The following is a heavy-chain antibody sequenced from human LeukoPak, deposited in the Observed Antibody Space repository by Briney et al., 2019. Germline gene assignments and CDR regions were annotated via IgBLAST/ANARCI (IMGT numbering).Heavy chain of an antibody. CDR2: ISGSGGST. D-gene: IGHD6-6*01. V-gene: IGHV3-23*01. Sequence: PGGSLRLSCAASGFTFSSYAMSWVRQAPGKGLEWVSAISGSGGSTYYADSVKGRFTISRDNSKNTLYLQMNSLRAEDTAVYYCAKCSRVEYSSSSGGWFDPWGQGTLVTVSS. J-gene: IGHJ5*02. CDR3: AKCSRVEYSSSSGGWFDP. CDR1: GFTFSSYA.